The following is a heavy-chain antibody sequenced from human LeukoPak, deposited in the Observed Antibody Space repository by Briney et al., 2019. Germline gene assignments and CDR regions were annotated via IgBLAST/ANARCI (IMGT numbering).Heavy chain of an antibody. Sequence: PSETLSLTCTVSGGSISSYYWSWIRQPPGKGLEWIGYIYYSGSTNYNPSLKSRVTISVDTSKNQFSLKLSSVTAADTAVYYCARGDTAMAPRRAFDIWGQGAMVTVSS. CDR3: ARGDTAMAPRRAFDI. CDR2: IYYSGST. V-gene: IGHV4-59*12. D-gene: IGHD5-18*01. J-gene: IGHJ3*02. CDR1: GGSISSYY.